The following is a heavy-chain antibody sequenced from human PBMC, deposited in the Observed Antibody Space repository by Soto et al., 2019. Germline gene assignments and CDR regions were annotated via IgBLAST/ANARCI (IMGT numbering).Heavy chain of an antibody. V-gene: IGHV6-1*01. CDR3: VRFVWGSDRHFDY. Sequence: KQSQTLSLTCAISGDSVSSNSAAWHWIRQSPSRGLEWLGRTYYGSKWYNDYAGSVRSRISINPDTSKNQFSLHLNSVTPDDTAIYYCVRFVWGSDRHFDYWGQGTLVTVSS. D-gene: IGHD7-27*01. J-gene: IGHJ4*02. CDR2: TYYGSKWYN. CDR1: GDSVSSNSAA.